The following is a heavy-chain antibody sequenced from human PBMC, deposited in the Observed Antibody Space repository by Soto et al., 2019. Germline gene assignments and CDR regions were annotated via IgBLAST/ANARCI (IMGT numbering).Heavy chain of an antibody. CDR2: MNPNSGNT. V-gene: IGHV1-8*01. D-gene: IGHD6-19*01. Sequence: ASVKVSCKASGYTFTSYDINWVRQATGQGLEWMGWMNPNSGNTGYAQKFQGRVTMTRNTSISTAYMELSSLRSEDTAVYYCARGGNGSGWSYYYYYYYMDVWGKRTTVTVSS. CDR1: GYTFTSYD. CDR3: ARGGNGSGWSYYYYYYYMDV. J-gene: IGHJ6*03.